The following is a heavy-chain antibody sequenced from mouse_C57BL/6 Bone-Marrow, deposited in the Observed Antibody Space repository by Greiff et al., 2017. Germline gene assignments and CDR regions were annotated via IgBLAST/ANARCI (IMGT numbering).Heavy chain of an antibody. CDR1: GFTFSDYG. V-gene: IGHV5-17*01. CDR2: ISSGSSTI. CDR3: ARLFAY. J-gene: IGHJ3*01. Sequence: EVNLVESGGGLVKPGGSLKLSCAASGFTFSDYGMHWVRQAPEKGLEWVAYISSGSSTIYYADTVKGRFTISRDNAKNTLFLQMTSLRSEDTAMYYCARLFAYWGQGTLVTVSA.